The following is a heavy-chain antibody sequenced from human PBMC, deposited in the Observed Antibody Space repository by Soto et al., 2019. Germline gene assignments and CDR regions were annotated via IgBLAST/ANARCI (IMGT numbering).Heavy chain of an antibody. CDR1: GGTFSSYP. Sequence: QVQLVQSGAEVKKPGSSVKVSCKASGGTFSSYPISWVRQAPGQGLEWMGRIIPILGIANYAQKFQGRVTITADQSTSTAYMGLSSLRSEDTAVYYWARGRRTTVTTRAGDWGQGTLVTVSS. CDR2: IIPILGIA. J-gene: IGHJ4*02. CDR3: ARGRRTTVTTRAGD. D-gene: IGHD4-17*01. V-gene: IGHV1-69*02.